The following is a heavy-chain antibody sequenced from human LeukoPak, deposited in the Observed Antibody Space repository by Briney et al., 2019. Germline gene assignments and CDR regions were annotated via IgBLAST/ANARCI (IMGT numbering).Heavy chain of an antibody. V-gene: IGHV3-23*01. Sequence: GGSLRLSCAASGFTFSSYAMSWVRQAPGKGLEWVSAISGSGGSTYYADSVKGRFTISRDNSKNTLYLQMNSLRAEDTAVYYCANLPRAYSSGWTDYWGQGTLSPSPQ. CDR2: ISGSGGST. CDR3: ANLPRAYSSGWTDY. CDR1: GFTFSSYA. D-gene: IGHD6-19*01. J-gene: IGHJ4*02.